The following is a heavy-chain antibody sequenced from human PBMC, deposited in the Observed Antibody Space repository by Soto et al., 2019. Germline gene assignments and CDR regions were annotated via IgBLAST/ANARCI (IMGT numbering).Heavy chain of an antibody. CDR2: VGGSGSDT. V-gene: IGHV3-23*01. D-gene: IGHD3-3*01. CDR1: AINFRSYA. CDR3: AKRQSFDFWSGYLPFFDY. Sequence: GGSLRLSCSASAINFRSYAMSWVRQAPGKGLEWVSAVGGSGSDTYYADSVKGRFTISRDDSKNTLYLHMSSLRVEDTAIYYCAKRQSFDFWSGYLPFFDYWGKGTPVTVSS. J-gene: IGHJ4*02.